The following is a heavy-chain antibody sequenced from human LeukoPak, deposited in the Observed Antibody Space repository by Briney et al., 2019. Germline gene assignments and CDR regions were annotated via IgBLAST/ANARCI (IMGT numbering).Heavy chain of an antibody. Sequence: GGSLRLSCAASGFTFSSYGMHWVRQAPGKGLEWVAVISYDGSNKYYADSVKGRFTISRDNSKNTLYLQMNSLRAEDTAVYYCARGRSLYYDSSGYYQNWFDPWGQGTLVTVSS. CDR2: ISYDGSNK. J-gene: IGHJ5*02. CDR3: ARGRSLYYDSSGYYQNWFDP. V-gene: IGHV3-30*03. CDR1: GFTFSSYG. D-gene: IGHD3-22*01.